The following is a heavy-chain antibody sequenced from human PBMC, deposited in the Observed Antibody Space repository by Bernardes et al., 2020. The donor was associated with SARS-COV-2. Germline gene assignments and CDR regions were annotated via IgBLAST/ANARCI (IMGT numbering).Heavy chain of an antibody. CDR1: GGSISSSNYY. CDR2: IYSSGNS. CDR3: AREDYYGSGSFHYGMDV. D-gene: IGHD3-10*01. J-gene: IGHJ6*02. V-gene: IGHV4-39*02. Sequence: SETLSLTCTVSGGSISSSNYYWGWIRQAPGKGLEWIGSIYSSGNSYYSPSLQSRVTESVDTSKNQFSLSLSFVTAADTAVYYCAREDYYGSGSFHYGMDVWGQGTTVTVSS.